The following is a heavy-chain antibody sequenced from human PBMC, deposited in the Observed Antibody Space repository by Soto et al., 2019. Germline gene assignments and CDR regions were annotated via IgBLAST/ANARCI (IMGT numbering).Heavy chain of an antibody. CDR2: INAGNGNT. CDR1: GYTFTSYA. D-gene: IGHD2-21*01. V-gene: IGHV1-3*05. J-gene: IGHJ4*02. CDR3: AGSIVVVPALDY. Sequence: QVQLVQSGAEEKKPGASVKVSCKASGYTFTSYAMHWVRQAPGQRLEWMGWINAGNGNTKYSQKFQGRVTITRDTSASTAYMELSGLRSEDTAVSYCAGSIVVVPALDYWGQGPLVTVSS.